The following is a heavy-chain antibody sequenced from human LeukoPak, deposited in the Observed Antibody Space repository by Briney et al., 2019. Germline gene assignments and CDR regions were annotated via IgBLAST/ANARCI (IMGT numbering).Heavy chain of an antibody. D-gene: IGHD6-19*01. CDR1: GFTFSSYA. CDR3: AKEGIAVAGTSWYFDY. CDR2: ISGSGGST. J-gene: IGHJ4*02. Sequence: GGSLRLSCAASGFTFSSYAMSWVRQAPGKGLERVSAISGSGGSTYYADSVKGRFTISRDNSKNTLYLQMNSLRAEDTAVYYCAKEGIAVAGTSWYFDYWGQGTLVTVSS. V-gene: IGHV3-23*01.